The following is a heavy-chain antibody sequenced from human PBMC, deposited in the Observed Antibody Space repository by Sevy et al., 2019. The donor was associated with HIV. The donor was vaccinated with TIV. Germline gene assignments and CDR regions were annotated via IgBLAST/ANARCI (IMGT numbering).Heavy chain of an antibody. Sequence: ASVKVSCAASGFTFSSYWMSWVRQAPGKGLEWLATINLDGSETFYVDSVKGRFTISRHNPRKSVYLQMTSLSAEDTAVYYCARLFYGSADYWGQGTLVTVSS. CDR2: INLDGSET. CDR3: ARLFYGSADY. CDR1: GFTFSSYW. V-gene: IGHV3-7*01. J-gene: IGHJ4*02. D-gene: IGHD3-10*01.